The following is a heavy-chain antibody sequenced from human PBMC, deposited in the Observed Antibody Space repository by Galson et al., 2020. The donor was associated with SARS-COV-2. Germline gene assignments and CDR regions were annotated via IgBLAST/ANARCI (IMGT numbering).Heavy chain of an antibody. Sequence: GESLKISCAASGFTFSLYAMHWVRQAPGKGLEGVAVISYDGSYQYYADSVKGRFTISRDNSKNTVYLQMNNLRAEDTAIFYCARETSDNYSSEIDSWGQGTLVTVSS. V-gene: IGHV3-30*04. CDR2: ISYDGSYQ. D-gene: IGHD2-15*01. J-gene: IGHJ4*02. CDR3: ARETSDNYSSEIDS. CDR1: GFTFSLYA.